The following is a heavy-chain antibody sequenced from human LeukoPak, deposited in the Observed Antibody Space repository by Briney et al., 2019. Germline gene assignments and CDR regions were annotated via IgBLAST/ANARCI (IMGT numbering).Heavy chain of an antibody. J-gene: IGHJ4*02. Sequence: SETLSLTCAVSGGSISSGGYSWSWIRQPPGKGLEWIGYIYHSGSTYYNPSLKSRVTISVDTSKNQFSLKLSSVTAADTAVYYCARGNYYGSGNYFDYWGQGTLVTVSS. CDR3: ARGNYYGSGNYFDY. D-gene: IGHD3-10*01. V-gene: IGHV4-30-2*01. CDR1: GGSISSGGYS. CDR2: IYHSGST.